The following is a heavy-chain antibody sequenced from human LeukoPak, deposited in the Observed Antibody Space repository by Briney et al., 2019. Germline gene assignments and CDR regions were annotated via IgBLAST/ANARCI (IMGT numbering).Heavy chain of an antibody. CDR1: GFTFSSFS. D-gene: IGHD1-26*01. CDR2: ISSSSDYI. Sequence: GGSLRLSCAASGFTFSSFSMNWVRQAPGKGLEWVSSISSSSDYIYYADSLKGRFTISRDNAKNSLYLQMNSLRAEDTAVYYCAREEGGAGLYGFDIWGQGTMVTVSS. CDR3: AREEGGAGLYGFDI. V-gene: IGHV3-21*01. J-gene: IGHJ3*02.